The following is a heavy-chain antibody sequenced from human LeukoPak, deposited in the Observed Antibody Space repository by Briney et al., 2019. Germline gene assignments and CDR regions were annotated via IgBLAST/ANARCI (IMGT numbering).Heavy chain of an antibody. Sequence: GASVKVSCKASGGTFISYAISWVRQAPGQGLEWMGGIIPIFGTANYAQKLQGRVTITADESTSTANMELSSLRSEDTAVYYCARDLYSSGRNYYYYGMDVWGQGTTVTVSS. V-gene: IGHV1-69*13. CDR3: ARDLYSSGRNYYYYGMDV. CDR2: IIPIFGTA. J-gene: IGHJ6*02. D-gene: IGHD6-19*01. CDR1: GGTFISYA.